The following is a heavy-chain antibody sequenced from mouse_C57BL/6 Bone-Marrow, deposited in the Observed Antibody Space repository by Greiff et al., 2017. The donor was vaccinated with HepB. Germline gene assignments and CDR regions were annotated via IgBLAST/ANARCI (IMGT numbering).Heavy chain of an antibody. CDR2: IDPENGDT. V-gene: IGHV14-4*01. D-gene: IGHD2-3*01. CDR3: TSDGYYPAWFAY. CDR1: GFNIKDDY. Sequence: VQLQQSGAELVRPGASVKLSCTASGFNIKDDYMHWVKQRPEQGLEWIGWIDPENGDTEYASKFQGKANITADTSSNTAYLQLSSLTSEDTAVYYCTSDGYYPAWFAYWGQGTRVTVSA. J-gene: IGHJ3*01.